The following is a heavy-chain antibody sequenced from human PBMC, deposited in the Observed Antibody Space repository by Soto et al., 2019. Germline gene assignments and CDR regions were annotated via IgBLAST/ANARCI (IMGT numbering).Heavy chain of an antibody. J-gene: IGHJ4*02. CDR3: ARLYCTSGTCYVDF. V-gene: IGHV4-39*01. Sequence: KTSETLSLTCNVSGGSISSSSYYWGWIRQPPGKGLEWIGSIYNSGSTYYKPSLKSRVTVSSDTSKNQFSLKLTSVTAADTAVYFCARLYCTSGTCYVDFWGQGTLVTVSS. CDR1: GGSISSSSYY. CDR2: IYNSGST. D-gene: IGHD2-8*01.